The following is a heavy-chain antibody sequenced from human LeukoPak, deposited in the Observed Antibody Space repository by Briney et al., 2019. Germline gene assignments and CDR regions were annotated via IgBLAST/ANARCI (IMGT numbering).Heavy chain of an antibody. Sequence: ASVQVSCKASGYTFTDYYIHWMRQAPGQGLEWMGWINPDSGGTSYAQKFQGRVTMTRDTSISTVYVELSRLRSDDTAVYYCARSDSYTWFDPWGQGTLVTVSS. J-gene: IGHJ5*02. V-gene: IGHV1-2*02. CDR2: INPDSGGT. CDR3: ARSDSYTWFDP. CDR1: GYTFTDYY. D-gene: IGHD2-15*01.